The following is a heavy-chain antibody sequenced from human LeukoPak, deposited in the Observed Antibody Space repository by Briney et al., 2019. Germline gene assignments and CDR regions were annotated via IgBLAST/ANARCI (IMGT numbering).Heavy chain of an antibody. V-gene: IGHV3-30*02. CDR1: GFTFSSYG. Sequence: GGSLRLSWAASGFTFSSYGMHWVRQAPGKGLEWVAFIRYDGSDKYYADSVKGRFTISRDNSKNTLYLQMNSLRAEDTAVYYCAAVVTAQFDYWGKGTLVTVSS. D-gene: IGHD2-21*02. CDR3: AAVVTAQFDY. CDR2: IRYDGSDK. J-gene: IGHJ4*02.